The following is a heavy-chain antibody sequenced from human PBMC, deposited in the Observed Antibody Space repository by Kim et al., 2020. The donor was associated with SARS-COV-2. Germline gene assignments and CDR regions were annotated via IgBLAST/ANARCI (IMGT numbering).Heavy chain of an antibody. Sequence: SETLSLTCTVSGGSISSGGYYWSWIRQHPGKGLEWIGYIYYSGSTYYNPSLKSRVTISVDTSKNQFSLKLSSVTAADTAVYYCARVDTAMGMFINWFDPWGQGTLVTVSS. CDR1: GGSISSGGYY. V-gene: IGHV4-31*03. CDR2: IYYSGST. J-gene: IGHJ5*02. D-gene: IGHD5-18*01. CDR3: ARVDTAMGMFINWFDP.